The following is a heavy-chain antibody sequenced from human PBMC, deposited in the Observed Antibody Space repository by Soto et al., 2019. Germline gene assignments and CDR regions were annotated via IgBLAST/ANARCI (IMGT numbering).Heavy chain of an antibody. D-gene: IGHD3-10*01. CDR1: GFTFKTPC. Sequence: GGSLRLSCAASGFTFKTPCRNRVRQTPGKGLEWVGRIKSKGNGGTIDYAAPVKGRFTISRDDSKNTLYLEMNSLNTEDTAVYYCTEDVPGWGAYALDYWGKGILVTGSS. J-gene: IGHJ4*02. CDR2: IKSKGNGGTI. CDR3: TEDVPGWGAYALDY. V-gene: IGHV3-15*07.